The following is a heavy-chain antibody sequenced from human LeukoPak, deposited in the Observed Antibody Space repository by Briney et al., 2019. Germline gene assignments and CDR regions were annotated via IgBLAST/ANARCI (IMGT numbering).Heavy chain of an antibody. CDR3: ARDKEQWLVHGYFDY. CDR2: ISAYNGNT. Sequence: ASVKVSCKASGYTFTSYGISWVRQAPGQGLEWMGWISAYNGNTNYAQKLQGRVTMTTDTSTSTAYMELRSLRSDDTAVYYCARDKEQWLVHGYFDYWGQGTLVTVSS. CDR1: GYTFTSYG. D-gene: IGHD6-19*01. J-gene: IGHJ4*02. V-gene: IGHV1-18*01.